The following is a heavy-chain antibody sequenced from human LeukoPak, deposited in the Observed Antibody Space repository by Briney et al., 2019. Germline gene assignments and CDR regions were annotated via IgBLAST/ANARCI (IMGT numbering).Heavy chain of an antibody. J-gene: IGHJ4*02. CDR2: INSDGSST. D-gene: IGHD5-24*01. V-gene: IGHV3-74*01. CDR3: ATGEMATIGDPWEFDY. Sequence: GGSLRLSCAASGFTFSSYWMHWVRHAPGKGLVWVSRINSDGSSTSYADSVKGRFTISRDNAKNTLYLQMNSLRAEDTAVYYCATGEMATIGDPWEFDYWGQGTLVTVSS. CDR1: GFTFSSYW.